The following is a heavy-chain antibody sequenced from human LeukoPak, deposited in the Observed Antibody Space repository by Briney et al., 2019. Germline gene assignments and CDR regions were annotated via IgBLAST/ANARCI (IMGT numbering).Heavy chain of an antibody. CDR1: GGSISSYY. CDR3: ARHRHPYYDFWSGYYAPYYWGIDV. CDR2: IYYSGST. V-gene: IGHV4-59*08. J-gene: IGHJ6*02. Sequence: PSETLSLTCTVSGGSISSYYWSWIRQPPGKGLEWIGYIYYSGSTNYNPSLKSRVTISVDTSKNQFSLKLSSVTAADTAVYYCARHRHPYYDFWSGYYAPYYWGIDVWGQGTTVTVS. D-gene: IGHD3-3*01.